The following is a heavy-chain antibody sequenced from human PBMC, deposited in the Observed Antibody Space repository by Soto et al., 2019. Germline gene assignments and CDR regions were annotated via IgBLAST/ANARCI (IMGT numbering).Heavy chain of an antibody. D-gene: IGHD1-26*01. CDR1: GFTFSTYW. J-gene: IGHJ5*02. CDR3: AKGWEVNWFDP. Sequence: PGGSLRLSCAASGFTFSTYWMHWVRQAPGKGLVWVSRINSDGSSTSYADSVKGRFTISRDNAKNTLYLQMNSLRADDTAVYYCAKGWEVNWFDPWGQGTLVTVSS. CDR2: INSDGSST. V-gene: IGHV3-74*01.